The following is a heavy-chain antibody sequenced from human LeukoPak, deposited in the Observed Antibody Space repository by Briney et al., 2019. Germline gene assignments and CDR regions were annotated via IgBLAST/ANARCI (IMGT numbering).Heavy chain of an antibody. CDR3: ARGWLAETTVVTPYNY. D-gene: IGHD4-23*01. CDR1: GGTFSSYA. Sequence: SVTVSCTASGGTFSSYAISWVRQAPGQGLEWMGGIIPIFGTANYAQKFQGRVTITAVESMTTAYMELSSLRSEDTAVYYCARGWLAETTVVTPYNYWGQGTLVTVSS. V-gene: IGHV1-69*13. CDR2: IIPIFGTA. J-gene: IGHJ4*02.